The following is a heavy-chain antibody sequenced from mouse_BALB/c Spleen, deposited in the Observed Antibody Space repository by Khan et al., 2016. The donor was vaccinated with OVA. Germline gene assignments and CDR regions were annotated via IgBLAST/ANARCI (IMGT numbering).Heavy chain of an antibody. J-gene: IGHJ1*01. Sequence: QVQLKESGPGLVAPSQSLSITCTVSGFSFTNYGVSWVRQPPGKGLEWLGVIWGDGSTNYHSALIYRLSISKDNSKSQVFLILNSLHSDDTGTYYCAKGGTYFGAYFDVWGAGTTVTVSS. CDR3: AKGGTYFGAYFDV. D-gene: IGHD2-10*01. CDR1: GFSFTNYG. V-gene: IGHV2-3*01. CDR2: IWGDGST.